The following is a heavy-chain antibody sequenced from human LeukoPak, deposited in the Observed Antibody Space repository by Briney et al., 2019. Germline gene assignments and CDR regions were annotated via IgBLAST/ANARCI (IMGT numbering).Heavy chain of an antibody. CDR1: GGSISNYY. Sequence: PSETLSLTCSVSGGSISNYYLNWIRQTPGKGLEWIGYVFYTGITDYNPSLKSRVTISVDTSKNQFSLKLSSVTAADTAVYYCARDEGYYYGSGSSSEVDYWGQGTLVTVSS. D-gene: IGHD3-10*01. V-gene: IGHV4-59*12. J-gene: IGHJ4*02. CDR2: VFYTGIT. CDR3: ARDEGYYYGSGSSSEVDY.